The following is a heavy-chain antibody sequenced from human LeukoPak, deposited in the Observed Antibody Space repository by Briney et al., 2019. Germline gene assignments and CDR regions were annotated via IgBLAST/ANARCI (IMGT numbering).Heavy chain of an antibody. V-gene: IGHV1-18*01. J-gene: IGHJ5*02. CDR3: ARVGRDCRDTRCTWSDWLDP. CDR2: ISGYNDNP. Sequence: ASVKVSCKVSGYTFTRFGISWVRQAPGQGLEWMGWISGYNDNPHYAQSFQGRVTMTTDTSSSTAYMELRSLGSDDTAVYYCARVGRDCRDTRCTWSDWLDPWGQGTLVTVSS. CDR1: GYTFTRFG. D-gene: IGHD2-2*01.